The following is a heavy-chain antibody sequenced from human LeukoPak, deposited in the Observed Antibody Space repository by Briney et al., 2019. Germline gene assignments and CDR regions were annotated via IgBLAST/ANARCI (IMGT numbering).Heavy chain of an antibody. CDR3: ARGDSLLRFLEWLIQIPYFDY. V-gene: IGHV1-8*01. CDR2: MNPNSGNT. J-gene: IGHJ4*02. CDR1: GYTFTSYD. D-gene: IGHD3-3*01. Sequence: ASVKVSCKASGYTFTSYDIHWVRQATGQGLEWMGWMNPNSGNTGYAQKFQGRVTMTRNTSISTAYMELSSLRSEDTAVYYCARGDSLLRFLEWLIQIPYFDYWGQGTLVTVSS.